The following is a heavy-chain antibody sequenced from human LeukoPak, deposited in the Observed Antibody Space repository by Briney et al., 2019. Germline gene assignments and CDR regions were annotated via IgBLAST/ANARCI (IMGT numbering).Heavy chain of an antibody. J-gene: IGHJ5*02. D-gene: IGHD3-16*01. Sequence: PGGSLTLSCAASGFTFSDAWMSWVRQAPGKGIEWVGRIKSKVDGGTTDYAAPVKGRFTISRDDSKNTLYLQMSSLKTEDTAVYYCTIVWVKGRFDPWGQGTLVTVSS. V-gene: IGHV3-15*01. CDR1: GFTFSDAW. CDR2: IKSKVDGGTT. CDR3: TIVWVKGRFDP.